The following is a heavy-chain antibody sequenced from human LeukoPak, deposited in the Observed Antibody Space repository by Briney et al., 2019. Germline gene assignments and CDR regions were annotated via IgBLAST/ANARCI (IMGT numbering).Heavy chain of an antibody. Sequence: PSETLSLTCTVSGGSISSHYWSWVRQTPEKGLELIGYISSSGGTKYNASLKSRVNISMDTSMNQFSLKLTSVTAADTAVFYCARLLDWGPFDFWGQGTLVTVSS. CDR2: ISSSGGT. V-gene: IGHV4-4*09. D-gene: IGHD3-16*01. CDR1: GGSISSHY. J-gene: IGHJ4*02. CDR3: ARLLDWGPFDF.